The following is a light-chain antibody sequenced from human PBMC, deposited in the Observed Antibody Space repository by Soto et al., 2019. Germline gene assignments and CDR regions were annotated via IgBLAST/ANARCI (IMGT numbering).Light chain of an antibody. V-gene: IGKV3-20*01. Sequence: DIVLTQSPGTLSLSPGERANLSCRASRRVSNNYVAWYQRKPGQAPRLLIYGASSRATDIPRRFSGSGSGTDFTLTITRLEPEDFAVYYCQQYGSSPPTFGQGTKVESK. CDR3: QQYGSSPPT. J-gene: IGKJ1*01. CDR1: RRVSNNY. CDR2: GAS.